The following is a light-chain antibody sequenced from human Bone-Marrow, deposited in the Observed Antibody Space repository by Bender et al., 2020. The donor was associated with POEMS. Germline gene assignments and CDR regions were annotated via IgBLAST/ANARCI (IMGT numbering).Light chain of an antibody. V-gene: IGLV3-1*01. J-gene: IGLJ2*01. Sequence: SYEVTQPPSVSVSPGQTASITCSGDDLGYKYVAWYQQKPGQSPVLVIYQDTKRPSGIPERFSGSNSGNTATLTISGTQAMDEDDYYCQAWDTYSVIFGGGTKLTVL. CDR3: QAWDTYSVI. CDR2: QDT. CDR1: DLGYKY.